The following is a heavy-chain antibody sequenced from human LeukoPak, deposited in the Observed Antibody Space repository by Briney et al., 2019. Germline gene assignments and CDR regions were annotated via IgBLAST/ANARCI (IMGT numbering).Heavy chain of an antibody. V-gene: IGHV4-39*01. CDR1: GGSISSSSYY. CDR2: IYYSGST. CDR3: ARQRAMRFDP. Sequence: PSETLSLTCTVSGGSISSSSYYWGWIRQPPGKGLEWIGSIYYSGSTYYNPSLKSRVTISVDTSKNQFSLKLSSVTAVDTAVYYCARQRAMRFDPWGQGTLVTVSS. J-gene: IGHJ5*02.